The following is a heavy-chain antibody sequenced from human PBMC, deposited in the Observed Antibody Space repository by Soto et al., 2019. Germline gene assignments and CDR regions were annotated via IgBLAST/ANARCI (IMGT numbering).Heavy chain of an antibody. Sequence: GGSLRLSCAASGFTFSSYGMHWVRQAPGKGLEWVAVIWYDGSNKYYADSVKGRFTISRDNSKNTLYLQMNSLRAEDTAVYYCARSPTMVRGVIGYYYYMDVWGKGTTVTVSS. CDR3: ARSPTMVRGVIGYYYYMDV. CDR1: GFTFSSYG. V-gene: IGHV3-33*01. J-gene: IGHJ6*03. D-gene: IGHD3-10*01. CDR2: IWYDGSNK.